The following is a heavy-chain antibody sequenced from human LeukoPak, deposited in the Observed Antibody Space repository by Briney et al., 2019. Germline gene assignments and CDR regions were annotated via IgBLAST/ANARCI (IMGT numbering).Heavy chain of an antibody. Sequence: GGSLRLSCVASGISFSSYWMAWVRQAPGKGLEWVANIKYDGTHKFYADSVKGRFTISRDNAKNSLFLEMNSLTADDTAVYFCASSHDSSGNDWGQGTLVTVSS. D-gene: IGHD3-22*01. CDR1: GISFSSYW. J-gene: IGHJ4*02. V-gene: IGHV3-7*01. CDR2: IKYDGTHK. CDR3: ASSHDSSGND.